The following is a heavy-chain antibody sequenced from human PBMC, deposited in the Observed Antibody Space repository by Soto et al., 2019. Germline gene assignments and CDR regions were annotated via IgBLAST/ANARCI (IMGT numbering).Heavy chain of an antibody. Sequence: SVKVSCKASGGTFSSYAISWVRQAPGQGLEWMGGIIPIFGTANYAQKFQGRVTITADESTSTAYMELSSLRSEDTAVYYCARGGQYYYDSSGHANYYYYGMDVWGQGTKVTFSS. CDR2: IIPIFGTA. J-gene: IGHJ6*02. CDR3: ARGGQYYYDSSGHANYYYYGMDV. V-gene: IGHV1-69*13. D-gene: IGHD3-22*01. CDR1: GGTFSSYA.